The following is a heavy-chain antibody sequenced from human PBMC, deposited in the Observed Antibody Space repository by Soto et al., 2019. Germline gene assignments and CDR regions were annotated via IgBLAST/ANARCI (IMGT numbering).Heavy chain of an antibody. CDR1: GVTFSNAW. J-gene: IGHJ4*02. D-gene: IGHD3-22*01. V-gene: IGHV3-15*01. CDR3: IPDLADNSGYPDS. CDR2: ITSNTEGRTT. Sequence: LRRSCAASGVTFSNAWISGVRQAPGKGLGLVGHITSNTEGRTTDYPAPVKGRFPISRHNSKNTLYLQLNSLKTEVTVVYHCIPDLADNSGYPDSWAQGPLVTVSS.